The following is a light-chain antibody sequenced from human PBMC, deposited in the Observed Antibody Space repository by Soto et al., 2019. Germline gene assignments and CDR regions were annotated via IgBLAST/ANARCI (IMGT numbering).Light chain of an antibody. J-gene: IGKJ1*01. CDR2: DAS. Sequence: EIVLTQSPGTLSLSPGERATLSCRASQSVSVHLAWYQQKPGQAPRLLIYDASNRATGIPARFSGSGSGTDFTLTISSLEPEDFAVYHCVQRPPWPWTCGQGSKVEIK. CDR3: VQRPPWPWT. CDR1: QSVSVH. V-gene: IGKV3-11*01.